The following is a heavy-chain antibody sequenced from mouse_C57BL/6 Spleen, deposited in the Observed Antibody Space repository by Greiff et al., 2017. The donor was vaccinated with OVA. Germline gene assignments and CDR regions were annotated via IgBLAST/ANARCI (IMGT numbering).Heavy chain of an antibody. Sequence: VQLVESGAELVRPGASVTLSCKASGYTFTDYEMHWVKQTPVHGLEWIGAIDPETGGTAYNQKFKGKAILTADKSSSTAYMELRSLTSEDSAVYYCTRGFWDADYFDYWGQGTTLTVSS. D-gene: IGHD4-1*01. CDR3: TRGFWDADYFDY. CDR1: GYTFTDYE. J-gene: IGHJ2*01. V-gene: IGHV1-15*01. CDR2: IDPETGGT.